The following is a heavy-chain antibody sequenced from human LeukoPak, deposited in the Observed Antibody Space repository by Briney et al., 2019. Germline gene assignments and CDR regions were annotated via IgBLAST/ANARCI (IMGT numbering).Heavy chain of an antibody. Sequence: GASVKVSCKTSGYTFTSYGISWVRQAPGQGLEWMGWISSNNANTNYAQKLQDRVTMTTETSTSTAYMELRSLRSDDTAVYYCARGKAVAATNWFDPWGQGTLVTVSS. CDR2: ISSNNANT. J-gene: IGHJ5*02. V-gene: IGHV1-18*01. D-gene: IGHD6-19*01. CDR3: ARGKAVAATNWFDP. CDR1: GYTFTSYG.